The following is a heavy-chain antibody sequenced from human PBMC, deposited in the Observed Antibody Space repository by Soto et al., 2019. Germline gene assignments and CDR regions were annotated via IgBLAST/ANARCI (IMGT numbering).Heavy chain of an antibody. D-gene: IGHD1-26*01. CDR2: IYYSGST. CDR3: ARDYVGATPHQPAEYFQH. Sequence: QVQLQESGPGLVKPSQTLSLTCTVSGGSISSGDYYWSWIRQPPGKGLEWIGYIYYSGSTYYNPSLKSRVTISVDTSKNQFSLKLSSVTAADTAVYYCARDYVGATPHQPAEYFQHWGQGTLVTVSS. V-gene: IGHV4-30-4*01. CDR1: GGSISSGDYY. J-gene: IGHJ1*01.